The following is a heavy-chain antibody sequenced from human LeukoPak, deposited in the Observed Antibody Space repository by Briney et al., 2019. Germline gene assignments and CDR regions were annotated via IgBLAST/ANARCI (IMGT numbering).Heavy chain of an antibody. V-gene: IGHV4-38-2*02. CDR3: ARDPLRGFDF. J-gene: IGHJ4*02. Sequence: SETLSLTCTVSNYSISRGHYWGWIRQPPGKGLEWIGNIYHSGSTSYSPSPKGRVTISVDTSKNQFSLNLSSLTAADTAVYFCARDPLRGFDFWGQGTQVTVSS. CDR1: NYSISRGHY. CDR2: IYHSGST.